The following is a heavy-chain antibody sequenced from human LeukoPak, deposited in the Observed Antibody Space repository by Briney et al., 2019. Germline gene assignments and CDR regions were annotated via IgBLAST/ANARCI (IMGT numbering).Heavy chain of an antibody. D-gene: IGHD5-18*01. CDR3: AIPPSGYSYGFDY. CDR2: IIPFFGTA. J-gene: IGHJ4*02. Sequence: GASVKVSCKASGGTFSSYAISWVRQAPGRGLEWMGGIIPFFGTANYAQKFQGRVTITTDESTSTAYMELSSLRSEDTAVYYCAIPPSGYSYGFDYWGQGTLVTVSS. CDR1: GGTFSSYA. V-gene: IGHV1-69*05.